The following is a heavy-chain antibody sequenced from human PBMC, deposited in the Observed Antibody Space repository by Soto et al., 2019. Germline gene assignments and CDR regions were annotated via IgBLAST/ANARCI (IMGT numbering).Heavy chain of an antibody. D-gene: IGHD2-15*01. V-gene: IGHV1-18*01. CDR2: ISAYNGNT. J-gene: IGHJ3*02. CDR3: VWCSGGSCYSAFDI. Sequence: ASVKVSCKSSGYTFTSYGISWVRQAPGQGLEWMGWISAYNGNTNYAQKLQGRVTMTTDTSTSTAYMELRSLRYDDAAVYYSVWCSGGSCYSAFDIWGQGTMVTVSS. CDR1: GYTFTSYG.